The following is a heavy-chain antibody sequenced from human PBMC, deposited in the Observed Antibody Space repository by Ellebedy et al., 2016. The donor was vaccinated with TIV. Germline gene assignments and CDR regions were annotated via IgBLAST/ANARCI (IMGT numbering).Heavy chain of an antibody. CDR1: GGTFSSYA. J-gene: IGHJ4*02. D-gene: IGHD3-22*01. CDR2: INPSGGST. CDR3: ARDTRYDSSGYYGY. V-gene: IGHV1-46*01. Sequence: ASVKVSXXASGGTFSSYAISWVRQAPGQGLEWMGIINPSGGSTSYAQKFQGRVTMTRDTSTSTVYMELSSLRSEDTAVYYCARDTRYDSSGYYGYWGQGTLVTVSS.